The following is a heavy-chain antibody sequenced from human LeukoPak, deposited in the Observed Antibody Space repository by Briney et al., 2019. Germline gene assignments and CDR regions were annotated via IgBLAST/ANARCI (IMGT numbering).Heavy chain of an antibody. CDR2: IYTSGST. D-gene: IGHD3-16*01. J-gene: IGHJ4*02. CDR1: GGSISSGSYY. V-gene: IGHV4-61*02. Sequence: SETLSLTCTVSGGSISSGSYYWSWIRQPAGKGLEWIGRIYTSGSTNYNPSLKSRVTISVDTSKNQFSLKLSSVTAADTAVYYCAREWGSDFDYWGQGTLVTVSS. CDR3: AREWGSDFDY.